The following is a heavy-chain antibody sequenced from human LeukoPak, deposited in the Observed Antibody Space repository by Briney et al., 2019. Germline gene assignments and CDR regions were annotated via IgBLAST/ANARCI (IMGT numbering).Heavy chain of an antibody. Sequence: SETLSLTCTVSGGSIRNYYWSWIRQPPGKGLEWIGYIYYSGSTNYNPSLKSRVTISVDTSKNQFSLKLSSVTAADTAVYYCARGRWLQPFDYWGQGTLVTVSS. V-gene: IGHV4-59*01. J-gene: IGHJ4*02. D-gene: IGHD5-24*01. CDR3: ARGRWLQPFDY. CDR1: GGSIRNYY. CDR2: IYYSGST.